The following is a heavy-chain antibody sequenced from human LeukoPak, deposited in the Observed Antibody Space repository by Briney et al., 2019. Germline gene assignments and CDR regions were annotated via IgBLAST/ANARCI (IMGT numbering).Heavy chain of an antibody. J-gene: IGHJ4*02. V-gene: IGHV1-18*01. D-gene: IGHD6-19*01. Sequence: ASVTVSCTASGYTFTIYGISWVRQAPGQGLEWMGWISAYNGNTNYAQKLQGRVTMTTDTSTSTAYMELRSLRSDDTAVYYCARSTSYSSGWYYFDYWGQGTLVTVSS. CDR1: GYTFTIYG. CDR2: ISAYNGNT. CDR3: ARSTSYSSGWYYFDY.